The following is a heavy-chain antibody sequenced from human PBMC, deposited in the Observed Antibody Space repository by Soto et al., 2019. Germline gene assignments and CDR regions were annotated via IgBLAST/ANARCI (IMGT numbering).Heavy chain of an antibody. CDR3: AREDAGVVVPAAMTYYYGMDV. J-gene: IGHJ6*02. D-gene: IGHD2-2*01. CDR1: GERVSSNSAA. CDR2: TYYRSKWYY. V-gene: IGHV6-1*01. Sequence: SQTLSRTCAISGERVSSNSAAWNWYRQSPSRGLEWLGRTYYRSKWYYDYAVSVKSRITINPDTSKNQFSLQLNSVTPEDTAVYYCAREDAGVVVPAAMTYYYGMDVWGQGTTVTVSS.